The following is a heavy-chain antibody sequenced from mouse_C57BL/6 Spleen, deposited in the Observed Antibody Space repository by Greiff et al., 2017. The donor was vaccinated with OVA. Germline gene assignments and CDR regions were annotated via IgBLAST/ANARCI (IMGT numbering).Heavy chain of an antibody. D-gene: IGHD1-1*01. CDR2: IYPGSGST. V-gene: IGHV1-55*01. CDR3: ASRGDYYGTFDY. CDR1: GYTFTSYW. Sequence: VQLQQSGAELVKPGASVKMSCKASGYTFTSYWITWVKQRPGQGLEWIGDIYPGSGSTNYNEKFKSKATLTVDTSSSTAYMQLSSLTSEDSAVYYCASRGDYYGTFDYWGQGTTLTVSS. J-gene: IGHJ2*01.